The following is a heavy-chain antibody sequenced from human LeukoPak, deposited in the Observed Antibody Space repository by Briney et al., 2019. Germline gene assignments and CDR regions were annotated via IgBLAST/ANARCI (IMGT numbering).Heavy chain of an antibody. V-gene: IGHV3-74*01. D-gene: IGHD1-26*01. Sequence: GGSLRLSCAASGFTFSSYWMHWVRQAPGKGLLWVSRINSDGGVTTYADSVKGRFTISRDNAKNTPYLQMNSLRAEDTAVYYCTRATGSFYGLGYWGQGTLVTVSS. CDR2: INSDGGVT. CDR3: TRATGSFYGLGY. CDR1: GFTFSSYW. J-gene: IGHJ4*02.